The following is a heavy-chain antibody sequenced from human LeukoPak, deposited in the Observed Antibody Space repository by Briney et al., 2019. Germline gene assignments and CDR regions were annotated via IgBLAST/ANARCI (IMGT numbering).Heavy chain of an antibody. CDR1: GFTFSSYW. D-gene: IGHD3-10*01. J-gene: IGHJ3*02. V-gene: IGHV3-74*01. CDR3: ARVFTYYYGSGSYPDAFDI. Sequence: GGSLRLSCAASGFTFSSYWMHWVRQAPGKGLVWVSRINTDGSSTTYADSVKGRFTISRDNSKNTLYLQMNSLRAEVTAVYYCARVFTYYYGSGSYPDAFDIWGQGTMVTVSS. CDR2: INTDGSST.